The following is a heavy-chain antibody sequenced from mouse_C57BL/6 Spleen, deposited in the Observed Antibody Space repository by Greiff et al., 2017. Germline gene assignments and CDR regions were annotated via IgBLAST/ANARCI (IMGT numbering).Heavy chain of an antibody. V-gene: IGHV1-26*01. D-gene: IGHD2-3*01. CDR2: INPNNGGT. CDR1: GYTFTSYW. J-gene: IGHJ3*01. Sequence: VQLQQPGAELVKPGASVKMSCKASGYTFTSYWITWVKQSHGKSLEWIGDINPNNGGTSYNQKFKGKATLTVDKSSSTAYMELRSLTSEDSAVYYCARSGNLYDGYYWFAYWGQGTLVTVSA. CDR3: ARSGNLYDGYYWFAY.